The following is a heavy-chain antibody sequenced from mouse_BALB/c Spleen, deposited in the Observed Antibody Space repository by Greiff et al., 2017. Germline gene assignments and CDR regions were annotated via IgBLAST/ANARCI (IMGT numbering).Heavy chain of an antibody. J-gene: IGHJ3*01. V-gene: IGHV5-17*02. CDR1: GFTFSSFG. Sequence: EVMLVESGGGLVQPGGSRKLSCAASGFTFSSFGMHWVRQAPEKGLEWVAYISSGSSTIYYADTVKGRFTISRDNPKNTLFLQMTSLRSEDTAMYYCARCSSYSAWFAYWGQGTLVTVSA. CDR2: ISSGSSTI. D-gene: IGHD1-1*01. CDR3: ARCSSYSAWFAY.